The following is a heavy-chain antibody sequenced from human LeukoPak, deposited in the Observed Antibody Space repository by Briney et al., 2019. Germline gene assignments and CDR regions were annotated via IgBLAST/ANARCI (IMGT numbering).Heavy chain of an antibody. Sequence: ASVKVSCKASGYTFTNYYMHWVRQAPGQGLEWMGIINPSGGSTSYAQKFQGRISMTRDMSTSTVYMELSSLRSEDTALYYCARSSVYGGNHDYWGQGTLVTVSS. CDR1: GYTFTNYY. D-gene: IGHD4-23*01. CDR3: ARSSVYGGNHDY. V-gene: IGHV1-46*01. J-gene: IGHJ4*02. CDR2: INPSGGST.